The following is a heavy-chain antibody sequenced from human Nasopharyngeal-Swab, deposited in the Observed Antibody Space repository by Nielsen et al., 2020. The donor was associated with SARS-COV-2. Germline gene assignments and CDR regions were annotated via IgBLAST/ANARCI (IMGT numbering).Heavy chain of an antibody. Sequence: SETLSLTCTVSGDSMSGSYWSWIRQPPGKGLEWIGRIYTSGSTNYNPSLKSRVTMSVDTSKNQFSLKLSSVTAADTAVYYCATVFRRTDAFDIWGQGTMVTVSS. J-gene: IGHJ3*02. V-gene: IGHV4-4*07. CDR3: ATVFRRTDAFDI. CDR2: IYTSGST. D-gene: IGHD2-21*01. CDR1: GDSMSGSY.